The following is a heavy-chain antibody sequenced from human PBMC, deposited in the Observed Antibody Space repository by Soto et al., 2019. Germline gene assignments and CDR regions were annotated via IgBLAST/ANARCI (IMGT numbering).Heavy chain of an antibody. V-gene: IGHV1-2*04. Sequence: ASVKVSCKASGYTFTGYYMHWVRQAPGQGLEWMGWINPNSGGTNYAQKFQGWVTMTRDTSISTAYMELSRLRSDDTAVYYCARGGHSIAAAPGSNWFDPWGQGTLVTVSS. D-gene: IGHD6-13*01. J-gene: IGHJ5*02. CDR2: INPNSGGT. CDR1: GYTFTGYY. CDR3: ARGGHSIAAAPGSNWFDP.